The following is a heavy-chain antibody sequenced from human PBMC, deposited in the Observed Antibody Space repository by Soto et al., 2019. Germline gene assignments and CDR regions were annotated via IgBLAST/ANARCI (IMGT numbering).Heavy chain of an antibody. D-gene: IGHD2-8*02. CDR3: AKAGYSRGLWFTRWFAP. CDR1: GFTFSSYA. CDR2: ISGSDGST. Sequence: QPGGSLRLSCAASGFTFSSYAMSWVRQAPGKGLEWVSAISGSDGSTYYAGSVKGRFTISRDNSKNTLYLQMNSVRAEDTAVYYCAKAGYSRGLWFTRWFAPWGQGILVTVSS. V-gene: IGHV3-23*01. J-gene: IGHJ5*02.